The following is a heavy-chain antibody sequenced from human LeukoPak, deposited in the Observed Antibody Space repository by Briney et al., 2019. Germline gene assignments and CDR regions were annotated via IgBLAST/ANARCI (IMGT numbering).Heavy chain of an antibody. CDR3: ARAARVEMATILDY. CDR2: IIPILGIA. Sequence: ASVKVSCKASGGTFSSYAISWVRQAPGQGLEWMGRIIPILGIANYAQKFQGRVTITADKSTSTAYMGLSSLRSEDTAVYYCARAARVEMATILDYWGQGTLVTVSS. D-gene: IGHD5-24*01. V-gene: IGHV1-69*04. CDR1: GGTFSSYA. J-gene: IGHJ4*02.